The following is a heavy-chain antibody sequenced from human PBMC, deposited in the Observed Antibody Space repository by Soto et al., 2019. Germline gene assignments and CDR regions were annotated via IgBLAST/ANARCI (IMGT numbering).Heavy chain of an antibody. CDR1: GFTFSSYG. J-gene: IGHJ6*02. Sequence: QVQLVESGGGVVQPGRSLRLSCAASGFTFSSYGMHWVRQAPGKGLEWVAGIWYDGSNKYYADSVKGRFTISRDNSKNTLYLQINSLRAEDTAVYYCARGRAYIGISTSCYPWFPRYYDYYGMDVWGQGTTVTVSS. CDR3: ARGRAYIGISTSCYPWFPRYYDYYGMDV. CDR2: IWYDGSNK. D-gene: IGHD2-2*01. V-gene: IGHV3-33*01.